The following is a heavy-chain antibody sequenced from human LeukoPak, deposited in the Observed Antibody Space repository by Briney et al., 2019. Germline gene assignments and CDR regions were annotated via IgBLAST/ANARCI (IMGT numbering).Heavy chain of an antibody. CDR2: ISDSGGST. CDR1: GFTCSSYA. D-gene: IGHD3-22*01. CDR3: VKATSGDSSGYYYPFNY. Sequence: GGSLRLSCAASGFTCSSYAMSWVRQAPGKGLEWVSAISDSGGSTYYADSVKGRFTISRDNSKNTLYLQMSRLRAEDTAVHYCVKATSGDSSGYYYPFNYWGQGTLVTVSS. V-gene: IGHV3-23*01. J-gene: IGHJ4*02.